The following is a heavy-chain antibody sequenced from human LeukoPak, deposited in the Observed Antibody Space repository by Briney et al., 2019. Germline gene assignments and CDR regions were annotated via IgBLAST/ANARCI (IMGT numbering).Heavy chain of an antibody. CDR2: ISYDGSNK. J-gene: IGHJ4*02. CDR1: GFTFSSHG. D-gene: IGHD4-17*01. V-gene: IGHV3-30*03. Sequence: GRSLRLSCAASGFTFSSHGMHWVRQAPGKGLEWVAVISYDGSNKYYADSVKGRFTISRDNSKNTLYLQMNSLRAEDTAVYYCARDRSSGEYGDWGQGTLVTVSS. CDR3: ARDRSSGEYGD.